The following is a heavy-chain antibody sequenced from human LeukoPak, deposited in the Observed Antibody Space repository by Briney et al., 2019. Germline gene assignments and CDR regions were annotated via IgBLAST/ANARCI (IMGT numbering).Heavy chain of an antibody. J-gene: IGHJ4*02. CDR1: GFTFSSYW. Sequence: GGSLRLSCAASGFTFSSYWMHWVRQAPEKGLVWVSRINSDGSSTSYADSVKGRFTISRDNAKNTLYLQMNSLRAEDTAVYYCARGAYYYDSSGYYPFDYWGQGTLVTVSS. CDR2: INSDGSST. CDR3: ARGAYYYDSSGYYPFDY. V-gene: IGHV3-74*01. D-gene: IGHD3-22*01.